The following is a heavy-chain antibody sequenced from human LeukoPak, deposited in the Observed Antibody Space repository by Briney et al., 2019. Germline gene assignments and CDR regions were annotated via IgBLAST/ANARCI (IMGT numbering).Heavy chain of an antibody. CDR1: GFTFSSYG. D-gene: IGHD1-26*01. Sequence: PGGSLRLSCAASGFTFSSYGMHWVRQAPGKGLEWVAFIRYDGSNKYYADSVKGRFTISRDNSKNTLYLQVNSLRAEDTAVYYCAKGSPPPGGEWDNHYFDYWGQGTLVTVSS. CDR3: AKGSPPPGGEWDNHYFDY. CDR2: IRYDGSNK. J-gene: IGHJ4*02. V-gene: IGHV3-30*02.